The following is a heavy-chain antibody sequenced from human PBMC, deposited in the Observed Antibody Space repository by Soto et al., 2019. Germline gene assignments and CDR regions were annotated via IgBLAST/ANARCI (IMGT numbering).Heavy chain of an antibody. CDR1: GFSLSTSGMC. J-gene: IGHJ6*02. V-gene: IGHV2-70*01. CDR3: ARTRYSGSDNSMDV. Sequence: PTLVNPTQTLTLTCTFSGFSLSTSGMCVSWIRQPPGKALEWLAFIDWDDDKYYTTSLKTRLTISKDTSKNQVVLTMTNMDPVDTATYYCARTRYSGSDNSMDVWGQGTTVTVSS. CDR2: IDWDDDK. D-gene: IGHD5-12*01.